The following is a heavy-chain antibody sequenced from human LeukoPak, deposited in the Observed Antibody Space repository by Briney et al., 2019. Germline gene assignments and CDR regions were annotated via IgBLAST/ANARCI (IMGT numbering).Heavy chain of an antibody. Sequence: GGSLRLSCAASGFTFSSFWMHWVRQAPGKGLVWVARINNDGSSTSYADSVKGRFTISRDNAKNTLYLQMNSLRAEDTAVYYCARDRMVRGVGGYYFDYWGQGTLVTVSS. CDR2: INNDGSST. V-gene: IGHV3-74*01. D-gene: IGHD3-10*01. CDR3: ARDRMVRGVGGYYFDY. CDR1: GFTFSSFW. J-gene: IGHJ4*02.